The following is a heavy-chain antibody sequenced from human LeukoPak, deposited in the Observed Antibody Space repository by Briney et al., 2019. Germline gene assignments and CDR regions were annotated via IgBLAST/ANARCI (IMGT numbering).Heavy chain of an antibody. CDR3: ARGRVGQWLVDAFDI. CDR2: ISTSSSFL. D-gene: IGHD6-19*01. J-gene: IGHJ3*02. CDR1: GFTFSRYS. V-gene: IGHV3-21*01. Sequence: GGSLRLSCAASGFTFSRYSMNWVRQAPGKGLEWVSSISTSSSFLYYADSVKGRFTISRDNAKNSLYLQMNSLRAEETAVYYCARGRVGQWLVDAFDIWGQGTMVTVSS.